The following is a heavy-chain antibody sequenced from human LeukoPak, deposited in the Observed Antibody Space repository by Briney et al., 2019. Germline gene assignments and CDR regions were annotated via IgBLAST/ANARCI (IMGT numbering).Heavy chain of an antibody. CDR3: ARRVNGDAFDI. V-gene: IGHV4-39*01. D-gene: IGHD4-23*01. CDR2: IYYSGST. J-gene: IGHJ3*02. Sequence: PSETLSLTCTVSGGSNSSSSYYWGWIRQPPGKGLEWIGSIYYSGSTYYNPSLKSRVTISVDTSKNQFSLKLSSVTAADTAVYYCARRVNGDAFDIWGQGTMVTVSS. CDR1: GGSNSSSSYY.